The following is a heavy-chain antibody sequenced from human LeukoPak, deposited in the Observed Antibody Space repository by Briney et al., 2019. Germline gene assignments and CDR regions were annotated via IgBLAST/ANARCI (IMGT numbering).Heavy chain of an antibody. J-gene: IGHJ4*02. CDR2: IIPIYGTA. D-gene: IGHD2-2*01. Sequence: ASVKVPCKASGGTSSSYAITWVRQAPGPGLEWMGGIIPIYGTAKYAQKFQGRVTITADESTSTAYMDLSNLRSEDTAVYYCAIDPRCTSCSRGLGYWGQGTLVTVSS. CDR3: AIDPRCTSCSRGLGY. CDR1: GGTSSSYA. V-gene: IGHV1-69*13.